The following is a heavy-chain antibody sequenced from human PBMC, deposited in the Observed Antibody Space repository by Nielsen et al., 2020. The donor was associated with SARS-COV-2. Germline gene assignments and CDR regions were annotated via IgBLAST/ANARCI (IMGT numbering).Heavy chain of an antibody. CDR2: IIPIFGTA. D-gene: IGHD3-22*01. J-gene: IGHJ4*02. CDR3: ARFSRYYYDSSGYPANFDC. CDR1: GGTFSSYA. Sequence: SVKVSCKASGGTFSSYAISWVRQAPGQGLEWMGGIIPIFGTANYAQKFQGRVTITADESTSTAYMELSSLRSEDTAVYYCARFSRYYYDSSGYPANFDCWGQGTLVTVSS. V-gene: IGHV1-69*13.